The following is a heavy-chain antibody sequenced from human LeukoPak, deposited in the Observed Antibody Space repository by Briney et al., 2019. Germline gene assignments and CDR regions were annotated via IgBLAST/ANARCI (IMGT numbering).Heavy chain of an antibody. J-gene: IGHJ4*02. V-gene: IGHV1-18*01. CDR1: GYTFTSYG. CDR2: ISAYNGNT. CDR3: AAHRGYCSSTSCQNELELDY. Sequence: GASVKVSCKASGYTFTSYGISWVRQAPGQGLEWTGWISAYNGNTNYAQKLQGRVTMTTDTSTSTAYMELRSLRSDDTAVYYCAAHRGYCSSTSCQNELELDYWGQGTLVTVSS. D-gene: IGHD2-2*03.